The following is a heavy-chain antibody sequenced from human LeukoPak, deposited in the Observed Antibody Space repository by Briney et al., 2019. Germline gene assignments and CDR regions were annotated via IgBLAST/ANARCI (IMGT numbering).Heavy chain of an antibody. CDR2: ISYDGGNK. CDR3: AKDQREGVAVAGSPPEFDY. V-gene: IGHV3-30*18. Sequence: GGSLRLSCAASGFTFSSYGMHWVRQAPGKGLEWVAVISYDGGNKYYADSVKGRFTISRDNSKNTLYLQMNSLRAEDTAVYYCAKDQREGVAVAGSPPEFDYWGQGTMVTVSS. D-gene: IGHD6-19*01. CDR1: GFTFSSYG. J-gene: IGHJ3*01.